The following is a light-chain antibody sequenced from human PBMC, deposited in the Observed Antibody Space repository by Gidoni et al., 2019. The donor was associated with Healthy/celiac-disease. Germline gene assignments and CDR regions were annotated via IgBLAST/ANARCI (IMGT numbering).Light chain of an antibody. CDR2: LGS. Sequence: DIVMTQSPLSLPVTPGEPASISCRSSQSLLHNNGYNYLDWYLQKPGQSPQLLIYLGSNRASGVPDRFSGSGSGTDFTLKISRVEAEDVGVYYCMQALQTPITFGQETRLEIK. J-gene: IGKJ5*01. V-gene: IGKV2-28*01. CDR3: MQALQTPIT. CDR1: QSLLHNNGYNY.